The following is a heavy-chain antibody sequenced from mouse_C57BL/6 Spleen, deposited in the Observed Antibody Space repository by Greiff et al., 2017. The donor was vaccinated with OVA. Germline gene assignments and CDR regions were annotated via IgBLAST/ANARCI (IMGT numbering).Heavy chain of an antibody. J-gene: IGHJ1*03. CDR1: GYAFTNYL. Sequence: VQLQQSGAELVRPGTSVKVSCKASGYAFTNYLIEWVKQRPGQGLEWIGVINPGSGGTNYNEKFKGKATLTADKSSSTAYMQLSSLTSEDSAVYFGARKDYGITPWYFDVWGTGTTVTVSS. CDR2: INPGSGGT. CDR3: ARKDYGITPWYFDV. V-gene: IGHV1-54*01. D-gene: IGHD1-1*01.